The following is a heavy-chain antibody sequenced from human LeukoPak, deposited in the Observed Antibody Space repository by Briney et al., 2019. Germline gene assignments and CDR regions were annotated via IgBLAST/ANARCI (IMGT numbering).Heavy chain of an antibody. Sequence: SETLSLTCTISGGSISSYYWSWIRQPPGKGLEWIGYIYYSGSTNYNPSLKSRVTISVDTSKNQFSLKLSSVTAADTAVYYCARASSGYYYYGMDVWGQGTTVTVSS. CDR1: GGSISSYY. D-gene: IGHD3-10*01. CDR3: ARASSGYYYYGMDV. CDR2: IYYSGST. J-gene: IGHJ6*02. V-gene: IGHV4-59*01.